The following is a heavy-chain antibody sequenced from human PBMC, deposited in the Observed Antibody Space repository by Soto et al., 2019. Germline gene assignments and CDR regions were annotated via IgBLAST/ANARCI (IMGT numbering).Heavy chain of an antibody. D-gene: IGHD3-16*01. V-gene: IGHV3-74*01. CDR3: TSDTFGLRDT. Sequence: GGSLRLSCAASGFPFSHYWMHWVRQTPGKGLVWVSRINPAGTITNYADSVEGRFTISRDNADSALFLQMSSLSAEDTAIYYCTSDTFGLRDTWGQGTLVTVSS. J-gene: IGHJ5*02. CDR2: INPAGTIT. CDR1: GFPFSHYW.